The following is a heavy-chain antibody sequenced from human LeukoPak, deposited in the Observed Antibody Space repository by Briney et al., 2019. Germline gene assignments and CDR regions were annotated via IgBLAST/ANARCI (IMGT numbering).Heavy chain of an antibody. Sequence: PSETLSPTCTVSGGSISSSSYYWGWIRQPPGKGLEWIGSIYYSGSTYYNPSLRSRVTISVDTSKNQFSLKLISVTAADTAVYYCARLRTHDILTGYYRAEQRYFDYWGQGTLVTVSS. CDR1: GGSISSSSYY. J-gene: IGHJ4*02. V-gene: IGHV4-39*01. D-gene: IGHD3-9*01. CDR3: ARLRTHDILTGYYRAEQRYFDY. CDR2: IYYSGST.